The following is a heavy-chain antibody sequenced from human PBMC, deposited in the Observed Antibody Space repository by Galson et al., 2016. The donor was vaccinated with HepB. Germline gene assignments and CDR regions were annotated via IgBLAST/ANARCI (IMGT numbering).Heavy chain of an antibody. D-gene: IGHD3-9*01. CDR3: TKELLMTPDHGMDV. CDR1: GFAFNIYG. CDR2: ISFDGSNK. V-gene: IGHV3-30*18. Sequence: SLRLSCAASGFAFNIYGMHWVRQAPGKGLEWVSGISFDGSNKSYADSVKGRFTISRDNSKNTLYLQMSSLRAEDTAVYYCTKELLMTPDHGMDVWGQGTTVTVSS. J-gene: IGHJ6*02.